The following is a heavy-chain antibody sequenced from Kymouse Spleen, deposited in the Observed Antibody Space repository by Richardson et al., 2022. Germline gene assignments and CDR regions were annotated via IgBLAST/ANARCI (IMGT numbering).Heavy chain of an antibody. D-gene: IGHD3-10*01. V-gene: IGHV3-9*01. CDR1: GFTFDDYA. J-gene: IGHJ6*02. Sequence: EVQLVESGGGLVQPGRSLRLSCAASGFTFDDYAMHWVRQAPGKGLEWVSGISWNSGSIGYADSVKGRFTISRDNAKNSLYLQMNSLRAEDTALYYCAKDGITMVRGVGYYYYYGMDVWGQGTTVTVSS. CDR3: AKDGITMVRGVGYYYYYGMDV. CDR2: ISWNSGSI.